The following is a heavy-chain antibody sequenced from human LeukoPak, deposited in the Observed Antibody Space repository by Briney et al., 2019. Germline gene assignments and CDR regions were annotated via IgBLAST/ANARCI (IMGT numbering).Heavy chain of an antibody. CDR1: GGSISSGDYY. CDR2: IYYSGST. CDR3: ARVKYTTRPFDY. D-gene: IGHD1-1*01. Sequence: PSQTLSLTCTVSGGSISSGDYYWSWIRQPPGKGLEWIGYIYYSGSTYYNPSLKSRLTISVDTSKNQFSLKLSSVTAADTAVYYCARVKYTTRPFDYWGRGTLVTVSS. J-gene: IGHJ4*02. V-gene: IGHV4-30-4*08.